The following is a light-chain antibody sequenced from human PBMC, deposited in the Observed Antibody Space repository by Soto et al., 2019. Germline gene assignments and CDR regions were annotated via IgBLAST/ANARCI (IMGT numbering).Light chain of an antibody. J-gene: IGLJ2*01. CDR2: EVS. V-gene: IGLV2-8*01. CDR1: XXXFCGYNY. Sequence: QSVLTQPPSASGSPGQSXTIXCXXXXXXFCGYNYVSWYQQHPGKAPKLMIYEVSKRPSGVPDRLSGSKSGNTASLTVSGLQVEDEADYYCASYTGSDTLVFGGGTKLTVL. CDR3: ASYTGSDTLV.